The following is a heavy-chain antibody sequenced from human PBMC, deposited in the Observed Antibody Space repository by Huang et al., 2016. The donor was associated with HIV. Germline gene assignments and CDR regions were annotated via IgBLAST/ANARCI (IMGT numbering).Heavy chain of an antibody. D-gene: IGHD2-2*01. Sequence: QLHLQQSGPGLVRPSETLSLICTVFGGSITSSNHYWCWIRQTPGKGLEWIGNFYYRGDDYYTPSLKNRVSISIDTSKSQFSLRLSSVIATDTAVYYCASGEYGKNAYDIWGQGTVVTVSA. CDR1: GGSITSSNHY. V-gene: IGHV4-39*01. CDR2: FYYRGDD. J-gene: IGHJ3*02. CDR3: ASGEYGKNAYDI.